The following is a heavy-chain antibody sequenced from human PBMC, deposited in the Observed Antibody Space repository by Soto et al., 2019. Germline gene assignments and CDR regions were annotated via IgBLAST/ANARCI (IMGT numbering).Heavy chain of an antibody. D-gene: IGHD2-15*01. J-gene: IGHJ6*04. CDR3: ARDDVLCDGGRCYGVSLDV. CDR1: GFTVSSKY. Sequence: PGGSLRLSCAAFGFTVSSKYMSWVRQAPGKGPEWVSLIQSGGPTYYADSVKGRFTISRDTSENTVHLQMDSLRAEGTAVYYCARDDVLCDGGRCYGVSLDVWGKGTTVTVSS. V-gene: IGHV3-66*01. CDR2: IQSGGPT.